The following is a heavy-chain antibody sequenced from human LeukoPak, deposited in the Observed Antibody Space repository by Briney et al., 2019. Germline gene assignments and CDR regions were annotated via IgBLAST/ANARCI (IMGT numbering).Heavy chain of an antibody. J-gene: IGHJ6*02. Sequence: GGSLRLSCAASGFTFSSYAMSWVRQAPGKGLEWVSGISGSDGSTYYADSVKGRFTISRDNSKNRLYLLMNSLRAEDTALYYCAKSLGSSSWYFYYGMDVWGQGTTVTVS. CDR1: GFTFSSYA. CDR3: AKSLGSSSWYFYYGMDV. D-gene: IGHD6-6*01. CDR2: ISGSDGST. V-gene: IGHV3-23*01.